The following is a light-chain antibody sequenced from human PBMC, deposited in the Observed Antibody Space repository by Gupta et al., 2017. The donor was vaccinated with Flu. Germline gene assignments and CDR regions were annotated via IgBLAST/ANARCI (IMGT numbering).Light chain of an antibody. CDR2: WAS. CDR1: RSVFYSSNNKNY. V-gene: IGKV4-1*01. Sequence: DIVMTQSPDSLAVSLGERATINCKSSRSVFYSSNNKNYLAWYQLKPGHPPNLLIYWASTRESGVPDRFSGSGSETDFTLTISSLQAEDVAVYYCQQYCITPLTFGGGTRVEIK. J-gene: IGKJ4*01. CDR3: QQYCITPLT.